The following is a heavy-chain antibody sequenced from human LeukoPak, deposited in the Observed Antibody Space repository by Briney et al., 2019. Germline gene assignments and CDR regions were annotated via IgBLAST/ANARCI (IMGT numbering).Heavy chain of an antibody. CDR3: AKVRGSERPKYYFEY. V-gene: IGHV3-23*01. CDR2: ISGGGGST. Sequence: GGYLRLSCAASGFTFSSYAMSWGRQAPGKGLEWVSGISGGGGSTYCADSAKGRFTISRDNSKNTLYLQMNSLRAEDTAVYYCAKVRGSERPKYYFEYWGQGTLATVSS. CDR1: GFTFSSYA. D-gene: IGHD3-10*01. J-gene: IGHJ4*02.